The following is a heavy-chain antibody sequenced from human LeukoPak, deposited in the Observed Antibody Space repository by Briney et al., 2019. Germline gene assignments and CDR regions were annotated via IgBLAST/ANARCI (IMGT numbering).Heavy chain of an antibody. V-gene: IGHV4-39*01. Sequence: SETLSLTCTVSGGSVSSSTYYWGWIRQPPGKGLEWIGSIYYSGSTYYNPSLKSRLTISMDMSKNQFSLKLSSVTAADTAVYYCSTTTRGWYGVGDYWGQGTLVTVSS. J-gene: IGHJ4*02. CDR1: GGSVSSSTYY. D-gene: IGHD6-19*01. CDR2: IYYSGST. CDR3: STTTRGWYGVGDY.